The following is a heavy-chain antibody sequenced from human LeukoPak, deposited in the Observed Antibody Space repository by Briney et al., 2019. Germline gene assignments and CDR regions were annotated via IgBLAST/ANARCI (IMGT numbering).Heavy chain of an antibody. V-gene: IGHV3-30*01. D-gene: IGHD2-2*01. CDR3: ARGLGHCSSTVCYGNWFDP. Sequence: PGGSLRLSCAGSGFTFITHAMQWVRQAPGKGLEWVAVISYDGTYTYYVDSVKGRFTISRDDSKNTLFLQLNSLRVEDTAVYYCARGLGHCSSTVCYGNWFDPWGQGTLVTVSS. CDR2: ISYDGTYT. CDR1: GFTFITHA. J-gene: IGHJ5*02.